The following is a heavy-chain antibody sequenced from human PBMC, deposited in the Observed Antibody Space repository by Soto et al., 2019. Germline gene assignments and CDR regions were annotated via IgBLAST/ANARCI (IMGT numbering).Heavy chain of an antibody. CDR1: GYTFASYA. J-gene: IGHJ4*02. V-gene: IGHV1-18*01. CDR2: ISAYNGNT. Sequence: QVQLVQSGAEVKKPGASVKVSCKASGYTFASYAISWMRQAPGQGLEWMGWISAYNGNTNYAQKLQGRVTMTTDTSTSTDYMELRSLRSDDTAVYYSARDPPPPDYWGQGTLVTVSS. CDR3: ARDPPPPDY.